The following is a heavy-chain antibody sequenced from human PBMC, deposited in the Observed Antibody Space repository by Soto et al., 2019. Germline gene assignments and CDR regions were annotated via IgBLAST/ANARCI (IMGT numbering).Heavy chain of an antibody. CDR1: GGSITSNY. CDR3: ARGPYYYYYGLDV. CDR2: IYYSGNT. V-gene: IGHV4-59*01. Sequence: FTCIVAGGSITSNYWSGIRQPAGKGLEWIGYIYYSGNTNYNPSLKSRVIISIDTSKNHFFLKLSSVTAADTAVYYCARGPYYYYYGLDVWGQGXTVTVSS. J-gene: IGHJ6*02.